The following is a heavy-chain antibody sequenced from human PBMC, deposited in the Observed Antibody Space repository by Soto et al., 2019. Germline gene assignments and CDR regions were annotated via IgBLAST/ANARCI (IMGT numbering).Heavy chain of an antibody. V-gene: IGHV1-2*04. Sequence: ASVKVSCKASGYTFTSYDINWVRQAPGQGLEWMGWINPNSGGTNYAQKFQGWVTMTRDTSISTAYMELSRLRSDDTAVYYCARGGSLWFGELSAYYYSMDVWGQGTTVTVSS. CDR1: GYTFTSYD. CDR2: INPNSGGT. D-gene: IGHD3-10*01. CDR3: ARGGSLWFGELSAYYYSMDV. J-gene: IGHJ6*02.